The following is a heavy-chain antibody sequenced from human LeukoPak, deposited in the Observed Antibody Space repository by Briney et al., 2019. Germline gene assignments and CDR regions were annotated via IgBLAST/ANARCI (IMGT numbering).Heavy chain of an antibody. V-gene: IGHV4-59*08. D-gene: IGHD4-17*01. Sequence: SETLSLTCTVSGGSISNNYWSWIRQPPEKGLEWIGYIYDSGSTNYNPSLKRRLTISVDTSKNQFSLKLSSVTAADSAVYYCARSHGDYITGAYAFDVWGQGTMVTVSS. CDR2: IYDSGST. J-gene: IGHJ3*01. CDR1: GGSISNNY. CDR3: ARSHGDYITGAYAFDV.